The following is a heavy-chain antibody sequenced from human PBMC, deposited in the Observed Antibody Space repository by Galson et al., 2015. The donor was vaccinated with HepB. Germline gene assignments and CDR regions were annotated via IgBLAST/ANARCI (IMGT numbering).Heavy chain of an antibody. CDR3: AKMEGYCSSTTRCDWFDP. CDR2: ISGSGGST. CDR1: GFTFSSYA. Sequence: SLRLSCAASGFTFSSYAMSWVRQAPGKGLEWVSAISGSGGSTYYADSVKGRFTISRDNSKNTLYLQMNSLRAEDTAVYYCAKMEGYCSSTTRCDWFDPWGQGTLVTVSS. J-gene: IGHJ5*02. V-gene: IGHV3-23*01. D-gene: IGHD2-2*01.